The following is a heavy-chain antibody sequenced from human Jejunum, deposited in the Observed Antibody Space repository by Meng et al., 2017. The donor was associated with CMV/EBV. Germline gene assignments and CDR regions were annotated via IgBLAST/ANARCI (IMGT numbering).Heavy chain of an antibody. CDR3: ARLSKDGWSTFDY. J-gene: IGHJ4*02. D-gene: IGHD6-19*01. Sequence: QWQLLESGPGLGKPSETLSLAGSASGGTMISYYWSWIRQPAGKGLEWIGHIYTSGSTNYSPSLKSRVTMSLDTAKNQFSLKVSSVTAADTAVYYCARLSKDGWSTFDYWGQGTLVTVSS. CDR1: GGTMISYY. V-gene: IGHV4-4*07. CDR2: IYTSGST.